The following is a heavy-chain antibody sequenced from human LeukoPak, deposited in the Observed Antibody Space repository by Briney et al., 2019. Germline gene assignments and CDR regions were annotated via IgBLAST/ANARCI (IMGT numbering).Heavy chain of an antibody. CDR2: ISYDGSKR. V-gene: IGHV3-30*04. D-gene: IGHD3-22*01. Sequence: PGGSLRLSCAASGFTFGSYAMHWVRQAPGKGLECAAVISYDGSKRYYEDSVKGRFTISRDNAKNTLYLEMNTLRPEDTAVYYCARASMIAIDNWGQGTLVTVS. CDR3: ARASMIAIDN. CDR1: GFTFGSYA. J-gene: IGHJ4*02.